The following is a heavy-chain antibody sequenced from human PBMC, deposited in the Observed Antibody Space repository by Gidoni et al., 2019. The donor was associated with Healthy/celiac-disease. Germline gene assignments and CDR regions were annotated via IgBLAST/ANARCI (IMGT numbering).Heavy chain of an antibody. Sequence: EVQLLESGGGLVQPGGSLRLSCAASGFPFSSYAMSWVRQAPGKGLEWVSSISGSGGSTYYADSVKGRFTISRDNSKNTLYLQMNSLRAEDTAVYYCAKSDSSGYYPLGYWGQGTLVTVSS. CDR2: ISGSGGST. CDR3: AKSDSSGYYPLGY. V-gene: IGHV3-23*01. J-gene: IGHJ4*02. D-gene: IGHD3-22*01. CDR1: GFPFSSYA.